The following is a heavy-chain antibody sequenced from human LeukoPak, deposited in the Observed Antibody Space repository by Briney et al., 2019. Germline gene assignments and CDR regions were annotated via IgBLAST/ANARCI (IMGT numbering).Heavy chain of an antibody. Sequence: GGSLRLSCAASGFTFSSYWMSWVRQAPGKGLEWVANIKQDGSEKYYVDSVKGRFTISRDNAKNSLYLQMNSLRAEDTAVYYCARVQRDYDSSGYYRRYYYHMDVWGKGTTVTVSS. CDR3: ARVQRDYDSSGYYRRYYYHMDV. J-gene: IGHJ6*03. D-gene: IGHD3-22*01. V-gene: IGHV3-7*01. CDR2: IKQDGSEK. CDR1: GFTFSSYW.